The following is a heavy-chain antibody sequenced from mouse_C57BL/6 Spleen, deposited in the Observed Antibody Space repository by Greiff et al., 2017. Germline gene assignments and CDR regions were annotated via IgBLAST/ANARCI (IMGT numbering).Heavy chain of an antibody. Sequence: ESGPGLVKPSQSLSLTRSVTGYSITSGYYWHWIRQFPGNKLEWWGYISYECSNNYKPSLKNLLSIPRDPSQNQFFLNLNSVATEETATYYCAREGITTVPYVYYWGQGTTLTGSS. CDR1: GYSITSGYY. J-gene: IGHJ2*01. CDR3: AREGITTVPYVYY. D-gene: IGHD1-1*01. V-gene: IGHV3-6*01. CDR2: ISYECSN.